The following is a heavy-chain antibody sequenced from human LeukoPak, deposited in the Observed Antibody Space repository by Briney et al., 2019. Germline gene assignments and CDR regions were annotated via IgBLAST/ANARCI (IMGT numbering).Heavy chain of an antibody. CDR3: AKGPSYYYDSSGYLDY. CDR1: GFTFSNYA. CDR2: ISGSGGST. V-gene: IGHV3-23*01. D-gene: IGHD3-22*01. Sequence: GGSLRLSCAASGFTFSNYAMSWVRQAPGKGLEWVSAISGSGGSTYYADSVKGRFTISRDNSKNTLYLQMNSLRAEDTAVYYCAKGPSYYYDSSGYLDYWGQGTLVTVSS. J-gene: IGHJ4*02.